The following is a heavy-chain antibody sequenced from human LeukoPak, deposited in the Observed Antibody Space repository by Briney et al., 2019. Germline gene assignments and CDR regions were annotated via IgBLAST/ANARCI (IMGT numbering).Heavy chain of an antibody. CDR1: GGSISSYY. D-gene: IGHD6-19*01. Sequence: SETLSLTCTVSGGSISSYYWGWIRQPPGKGLEWIGSIYHSGSTYYNPSLKSRVTISVDTSKNQFSLKLSSVTAADTAVYYCARDFGDIAVAGTFDYWGQGTLVTVSS. CDR2: IYHSGST. J-gene: IGHJ4*02. CDR3: ARDFGDIAVAGTFDY. V-gene: IGHV4-38-2*02.